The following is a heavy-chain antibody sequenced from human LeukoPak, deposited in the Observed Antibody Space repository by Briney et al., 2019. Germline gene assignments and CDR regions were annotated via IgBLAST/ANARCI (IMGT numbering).Heavy chain of an antibody. Sequence: SETLSLTCTVSGYSISSGYYWGWIRQPPGKGLEWIGSIYHSGSTYYNPSLKSRVTISVDTSKNQFSLKVNFVTAADTAVYYCARDHSTPNAGYMDVWGKGTTVTVSS. CDR2: IYHSGST. CDR3: ARDHSTPNAGYMDV. CDR1: GYSISSGYY. D-gene: IGHD2-8*01. J-gene: IGHJ6*03. V-gene: IGHV4-38-2*02.